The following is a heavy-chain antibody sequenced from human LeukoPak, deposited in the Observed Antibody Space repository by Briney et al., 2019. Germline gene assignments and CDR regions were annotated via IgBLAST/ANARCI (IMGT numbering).Heavy chain of an antibody. CDR3: ANDPLIAAAGTYYYYGMDV. Sequence: GGSLGLSCAASGFTFSSYGMHWVRQAPGKGLEWVAVISYDGSNKYYADSVKGRFTISRDNSKNTLYLQMNSLRAEDTAVYYCANDPLIAAAGTYYYYGMDVWGQGTTVTVSS. D-gene: IGHD6-13*01. J-gene: IGHJ6*02. V-gene: IGHV3-30*18. CDR2: ISYDGSNK. CDR1: GFTFSSYG.